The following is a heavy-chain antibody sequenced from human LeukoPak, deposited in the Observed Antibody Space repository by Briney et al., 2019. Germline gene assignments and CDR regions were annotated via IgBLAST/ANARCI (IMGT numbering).Heavy chain of an antibody. Sequence: GGSLRLSCAASGFTFSSYSMNWVRQAPGKGLEWVSYISSSSSTIYYADSVKGRFTISRDNAKNSLYLQMNSLRAEDTAVYYCARVVMEWLFTLPFDYWGQGTLVTASS. D-gene: IGHD3-3*01. V-gene: IGHV3-48*04. CDR1: GFTFSSYS. CDR2: ISSSSSTI. CDR3: ARVVMEWLFTLPFDY. J-gene: IGHJ4*02.